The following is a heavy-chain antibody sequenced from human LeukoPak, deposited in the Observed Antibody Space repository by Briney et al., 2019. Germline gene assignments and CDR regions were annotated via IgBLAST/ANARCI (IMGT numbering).Heavy chain of an antibody. J-gene: IGHJ2*01. V-gene: IGHV4-4*09. CDR2: ISTSGST. CDR3: AGHDEGSGWYRSYIDL. Sequence: SKTLSLTCTVSGVTISSYDCSWIRQPPGKGLEWIGYISTSGSTDYCPSIMSRVALSVDGSKNRCSLNLSSVTAADTAVYYCAGHDEGSGWYRSYIDLWGRGTLAIVSS. CDR1: GVTISSYD. D-gene: IGHD6-19*01.